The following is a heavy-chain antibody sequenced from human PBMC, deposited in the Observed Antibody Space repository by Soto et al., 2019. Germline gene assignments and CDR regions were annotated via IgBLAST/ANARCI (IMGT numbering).Heavy chain of an antibody. J-gene: IGHJ4*02. CDR3: ARVIRGLSYYFDY. D-gene: IGHD3-16*02. V-gene: IGHV3-21*01. CDR2: ISSSSSYI. Sequence: EVQLVESGGGLVKPGGSLRLSCAASGFTFSSYSMNWVRQAPGKGLECVSSISSSSSYIYYADPVKGRFTISRDNAKNSRYLQINSLRAEDTAVYYCARVIRGLSYYFDYWGQGTLVTVSS. CDR1: GFTFSSYS.